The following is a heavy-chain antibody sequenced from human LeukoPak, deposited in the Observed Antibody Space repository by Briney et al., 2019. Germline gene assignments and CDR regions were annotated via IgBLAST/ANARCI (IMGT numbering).Heavy chain of an antibody. J-gene: IGHJ4*02. CDR2: IPYDGSNK. CDR3: AKDVVAATKWFDY. CDR1: GFTFSSYA. V-gene: IGHV3-30-3*01. D-gene: IGHD2-15*01. Sequence: GGSLRLSCAASGFTFSSYAMHWVRQAPGKGLEWVAVIPYDGSNKYYADSVKGRFTISRDNSKNTLYLQMNSLRAEDTAVYYCAKDVVAATKWFDYWGQGTLVTVSS.